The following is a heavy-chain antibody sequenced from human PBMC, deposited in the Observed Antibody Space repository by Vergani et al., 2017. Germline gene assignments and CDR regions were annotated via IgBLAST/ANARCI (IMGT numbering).Heavy chain of an antibody. CDR1: GGSFSGYY. Sequence: QVQLQQWGAGLLKPSETLSLTCAVYGGSFSGYYWSWIRQPTGKGLEWVGEINHSGSTNYNQSLKSRVTISVDTSKNKFSLKLSSVTDADTAVYYCAREGGYSYGYYFDYWGQGTLVTVSS. V-gene: IGHV4-34*01. CDR3: AREGGYSYGYYFDY. CDR2: INHSGST. J-gene: IGHJ4*02. D-gene: IGHD5-18*01.